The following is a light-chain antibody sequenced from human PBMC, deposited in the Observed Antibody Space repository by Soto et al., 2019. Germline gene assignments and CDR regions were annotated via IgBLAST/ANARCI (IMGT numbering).Light chain of an antibody. J-gene: IGKJ1*01. Sequence: DIVMTQSPLSLVVTPGEAASISCWSSQSLRHTDGYNYLAGYLQKPGQPPQVLIYLGSNRASGVPDRLSGSGSGTDFTLKISRVESEDVGVYFCMQALQTHLTFGQGTKVEIK. CDR3: MQALQTHLT. CDR1: QSLRHTDGYNY. V-gene: IGKV2-28*01. CDR2: LGS.